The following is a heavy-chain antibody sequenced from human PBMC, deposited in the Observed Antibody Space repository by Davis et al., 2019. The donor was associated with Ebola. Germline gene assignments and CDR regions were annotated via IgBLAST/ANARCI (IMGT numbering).Heavy chain of an antibody. CDR1: GFTFSNFP. CDR3: AKEDDFWSGYYMSDY. J-gene: IGHJ4*02. V-gene: IGHV3-64*04. CDR2: ISPNGGRT. D-gene: IGHD3-3*01. Sequence: GESLKISCSASGFTFSNFPFQWVRQAPGKGPEYVSSISPNGGRTNYADSVKGRFTISRDNSKNTLYLQMNSLRAEDTAVYYCAKEDDFWSGYYMSDYWGQGTLVTVSS.